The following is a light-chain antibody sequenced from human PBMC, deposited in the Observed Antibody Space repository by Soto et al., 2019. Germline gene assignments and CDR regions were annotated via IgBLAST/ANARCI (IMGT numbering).Light chain of an antibody. V-gene: IGKV3-11*01. Sequence: EIVLTQSPATLSLSPGERATLSCRASQSVSSYLAWYQLKPGQAPRLLIYDASNRATGIPVRFSGSGSGTDFTLNIRSLEPEDFAVYYCQQRGSWPLTFGGGAKVEIK. CDR1: QSVSSY. CDR2: DAS. CDR3: QQRGSWPLT. J-gene: IGKJ4*01.